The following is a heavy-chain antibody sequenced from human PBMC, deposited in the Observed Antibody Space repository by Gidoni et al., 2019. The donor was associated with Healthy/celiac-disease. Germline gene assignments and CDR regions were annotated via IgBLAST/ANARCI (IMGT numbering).Heavy chain of an antibody. CDR3: ARDRTAMVNNDAFDI. CDR1: GFTFSSYS. J-gene: IGHJ3*02. Sequence: EVQLVESGGGLVKPGGSLRLSCAASGFTFSSYSMNWVRQAPGKGLEWVSSISSSSSYIYYADSVKGRFTISRDNAKNSLYLQMNSLRAEDTAVYYCARDRTAMVNNDAFDIWGQGTMVTVSS. CDR2: ISSSSSYI. V-gene: IGHV3-21*01. D-gene: IGHD5-18*01.